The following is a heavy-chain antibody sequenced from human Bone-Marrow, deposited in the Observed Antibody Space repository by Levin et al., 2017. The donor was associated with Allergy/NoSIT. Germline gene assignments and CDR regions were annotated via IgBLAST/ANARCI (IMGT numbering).Heavy chain of an antibody. Sequence: GGSLRLSCAASGFTFSYYAMSWVRQAPGKGLEWVSAISGGGGTTYYADSVQGRFTISRDNSKNRLYLQMHSLRADDTAVFYCAKSPGELDWSELDYWGQGTLVTVSS. V-gene: IGHV3-23*01. CDR3: AKSPGELDWSELDY. J-gene: IGHJ4*02. CDR1: GFTFSYYA. D-gene: IGHD3/OR15-3a*01. CDR2: ISGGGGTT.